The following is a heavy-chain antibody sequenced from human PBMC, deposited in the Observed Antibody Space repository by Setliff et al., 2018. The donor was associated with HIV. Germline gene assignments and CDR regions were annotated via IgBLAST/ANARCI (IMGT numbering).Heavy chain of an antibody. D-gene: IGHD2-15*01. V-gene: IGHV4-39*01. CDR2: IYYSGST. Sequence: SETLSLTCTVSGGTINRSGYYWGWIRQPPGKGLEWIGSIYYSGSTYYNPSFNSRVTISVDTSKNQFSLKLYSVTAADTAMYYCVRLVDSAAVPQDYFDYWGQGTLVTVSS. CDR1: GGTINRSGYY. CDR3: VRLVDSAAVPQDYFDY. J-gene: IGHJ4*02.